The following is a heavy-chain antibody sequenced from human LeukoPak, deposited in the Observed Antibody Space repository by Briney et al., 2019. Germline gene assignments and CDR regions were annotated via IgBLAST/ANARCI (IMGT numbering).Heavy chain of an antibody. CDR1: GGSISSGGYY. Sequence: SETLSLTCTVSGGSISSGGYYWSWIGQPPGKGLEWIGYIYHSGSTYYNPSLKSRVTISMDKSKNQLSLKLNFVTAADTAVYYCARDRGGYTYSHDYWGQGTLVTVSS. CDR2: IYHSGST. J-gene: IGHJ4*02. V-gene: IGHV4-30-2*01. CDR3: ARDRGGYTYSHDY. D-gene: IGHD5-18*01.